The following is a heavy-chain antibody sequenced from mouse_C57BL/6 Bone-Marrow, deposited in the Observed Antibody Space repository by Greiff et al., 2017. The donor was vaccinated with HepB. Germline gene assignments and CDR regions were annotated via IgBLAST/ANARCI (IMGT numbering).Heavy chain of an antibody. J-gene: IGHJ3*01. CDR3: ARRTDWDEGFAY. CDR2: INPNNGGT. V-gene: IGHV1-18*01. Sequence: EVKLMESGPELVKPGASVKIPCKASGYTFTDYNMDWVKQSHGKSLEWIGDINPNNGGTIYNQKFKGKATLTVDKSSSTAYMELRSLTSEDTAVYYCARRTDWDEGFAYWGQGTLVTVSA. CDR1: GYTFTDYN. D-gene: IGHD4-1*01.